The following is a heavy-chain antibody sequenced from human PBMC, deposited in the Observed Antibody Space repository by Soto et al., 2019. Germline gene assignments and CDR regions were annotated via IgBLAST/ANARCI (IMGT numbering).Heavy chain of an antibody. D-gene: IGHD4-17*01. J-gene: IGHJ3*02. CDR2: LSPSGGET. CDR1: GFTGSTYT. CDR3: AHPRGYGVFDAYDI. V-gene: IGHV3-23*01. Sequence: GGSLRLACVASGFTGSTYTMSWVRQAPGKGLEWVSALSPSGGETYYADSVKGRFTISRDNSMNALYLQMNSLRVEDTAVYYCAHPRGYGVFDAYDIWGQGTTVTVSS.